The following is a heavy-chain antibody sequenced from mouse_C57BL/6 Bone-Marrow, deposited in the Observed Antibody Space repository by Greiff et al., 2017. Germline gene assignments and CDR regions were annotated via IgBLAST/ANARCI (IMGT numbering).Heavy chain of an antibody. Sequence: QVQLQQSGAELVRPGASVKLSCKASGYTFTDYYINWVKQRPGQGLEWIARIYPGSGNTYYNEKFKGKATLTAEKSSSTAYMQLSSLTSEDSAVYFCASGIGYAMDYWGQGTSVTVAS. D-gene: IGHD1-1*01. CDR3: ASGIGYAMDY. CDR1: GYTFTDYY. CDR2: IYPGSGNT. J-gene: IGHJ4*01. V-gene: IGHV1-76*01.